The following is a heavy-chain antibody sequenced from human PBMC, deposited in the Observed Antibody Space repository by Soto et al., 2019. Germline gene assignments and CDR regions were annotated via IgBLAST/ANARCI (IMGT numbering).Heavy chain of an antibody. D-gene: IGHD2-15*01. CDR1: GFTFSSYG. J-gene: IGHJ4*02. CDR3: AKPILKGYCSGGSCYSLDY. CDR2: ISYDGSNK. V-gene: IGHV3-30*18. Sequence: GGSLRLSCAASGFTFSSYGMHWVRQAPGKGLEWVAVISYDGSNKYYADSVKGRFTISRDNSKNTLYLQMNSLRAEDTAVYYCAKPILKGYCSGGSCYSLDYWGQGTLVTVSS.